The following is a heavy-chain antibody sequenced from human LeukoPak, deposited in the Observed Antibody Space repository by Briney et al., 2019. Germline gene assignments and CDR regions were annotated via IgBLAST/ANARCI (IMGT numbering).Heavy chain of an antibody. CDR2: ISYDLRNK. CDR1: GFTLSSYD. CDR3: ARDRSGKAWGSWFDP. V-gene: IGHV3-30-3*01. Sequence: GGSLRLSCGPWGFTLSSYDMQWVREARGEGGEGVGVISYDLRNKYCPASVNGRFTISRDNSKNTLYLQMNSLRAEHTAVYYCARDRSGKAWGSWFDPWVQGTLLTVSS. J-gene: IGHJ5*02. D-gene: IGHD3-16*01.